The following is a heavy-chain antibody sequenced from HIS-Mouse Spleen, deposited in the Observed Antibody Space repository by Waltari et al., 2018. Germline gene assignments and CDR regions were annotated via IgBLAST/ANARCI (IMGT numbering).Heavy chain of an antibody. D-gene: IGHD3-9*01. V-gene: IGHV2-26*01. CDR1: GFSLSNARMG. CDR3: ARLRGMGAFDILTAYYDY. Sequence: QVTLKESGPVLVKPTETLTLTCTVAGFSLSNARMGVSWIRQPPGKALEWLAHIFSNDEKSYSTSLKSRLTISKDTSISLVVLTLTTMDPVDTATYYCARLRGMGAFDILTAYYDYWGQGTLVTVSS. CDR2: IFSNDEK. J-gene: IGHJ4*02.